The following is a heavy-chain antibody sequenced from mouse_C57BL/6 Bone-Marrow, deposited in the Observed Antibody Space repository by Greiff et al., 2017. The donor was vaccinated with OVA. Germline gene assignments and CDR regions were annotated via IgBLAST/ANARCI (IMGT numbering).Heavy chain of an antibody. CDR2: ISGGGGNT. J-gene: IGHJ4*01. CDR1: GFTFSSYT. V-gene: IGHV5-9*01. Sequence: EVQGVESGGGLVKPGGSLKLSCAASGFTFSSYTMSWVRQTPEKRLEWVATISGGGGNTYYPDSVKGRVTITRDNDKNTLYLQMSSLRSEDTALYYCASQLTYYSSQYWGQGTSVTVSS. CDR3: ASQLTYYSSQY. D-gene: IGHD2-5*01.